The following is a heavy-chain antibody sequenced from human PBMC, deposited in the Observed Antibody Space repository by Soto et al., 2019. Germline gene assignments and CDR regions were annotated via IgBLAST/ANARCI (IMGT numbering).Heavy chain of an antibody. CDR1: GFTFSNYG. D-gene: IGHD3-22*01. CDR3: ARVFHDSGGYYYDY. V-gene: IGHV3-64*02. J-gene: IGHJ4*02. Sequence: GGPMRLSCAASGFTFSNYGMHWVSLPQGQGLEYVSAITSTGDRTYYADSVKGRFTISRDNSKNTLYLQMGSLRAEDMAVYYCARVFHDSGGYYYDYWGQGTLVTVSS. CDR2: ITSTGDRT.